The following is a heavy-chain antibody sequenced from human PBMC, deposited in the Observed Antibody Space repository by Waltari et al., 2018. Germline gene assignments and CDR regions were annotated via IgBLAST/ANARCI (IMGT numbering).Heavy chain of an antibody. CDR1: GYSISSGYY. CDR2: IYHSGST. CDR3: AKYSGSYSPDY. J-gene: IGHJ4*02. Sequence: QVQLQESGPGLVKPSETLSLTCAVSGYSISSGYYWGWIRQPPGKGLEWIGSIYHSGSTYYNPSLKSRVTISVDTSKNQFSLKLSSVTAADTAVYYCAKYSGSYSPDYWGQGTLVIVSS. V-gene: IGHV4-38-2*01. D-gene: IGHD1-26*01.